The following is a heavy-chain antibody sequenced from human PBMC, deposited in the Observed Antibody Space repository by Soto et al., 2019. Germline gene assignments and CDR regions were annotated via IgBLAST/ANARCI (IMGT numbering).Heavy chain of an antibody. D-gene: IGHD3-10*01. V-gene: IGHV3-13*01. Sequence: EVQLVETGGGLVQAGGSLRLSCAASGFTFSGHGMHWVRQAAGESLEWLSVIGTSGHAFYADSVKGRFTITREDAKNSVYLQMNSLRDGDTAVYYCTRGGGFGEQYSDAFDIWGQGTMVTVSS. J-gene: IGHJ3*02. CDR2: IGTSGHA. CDR1: GFTFSGHG. CDR3: TRGGGFGEQYSDAFDI.